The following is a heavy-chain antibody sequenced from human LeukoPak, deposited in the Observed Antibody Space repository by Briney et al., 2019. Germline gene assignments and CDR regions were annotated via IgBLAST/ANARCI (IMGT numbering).Heavy chain of an antibody. D-gene: IGHD2-8*01. CDR3: EIVSANYFDY. V-gene: IGHV3-48*03. Sequence: GGSLRLSCAASGFSFSIYEMDWVRQAPGKGLEWVSYISSTGGTIYYADSVKGRFTISRDNAKHSLYLQINSLRAEDTAVYYCEIVSANYFDYWGQGTLVTVSS. J-gene: IGHJ4*02. CDR1: GFSFSIYE. CDR2: ISSTGGTI.